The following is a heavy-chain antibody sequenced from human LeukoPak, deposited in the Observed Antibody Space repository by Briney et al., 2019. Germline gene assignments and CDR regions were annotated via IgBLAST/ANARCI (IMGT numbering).Heavy chain of an antibody. V-gene: IGHV4-34*01. J-gene: IGHJ4*02. CDR3: ARHNHQYGSGSSFGY. D-gene: IGHD3-10*01. CDR2: INHSGST. CDR1: GGSFSGYY. Sequence: PSETLSLTCAVYGGSFSGYYWSWIRQPPGKGLEWIGEINHSGSTNYNPSLKSRVTISVDTSKNQFSLKLSSVTAADTAVYYCARHNHQYGSGSSFGYWSQGTLVTVSS.